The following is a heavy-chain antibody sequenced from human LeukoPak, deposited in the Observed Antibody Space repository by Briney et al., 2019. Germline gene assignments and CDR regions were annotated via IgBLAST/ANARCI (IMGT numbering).Heavy chain of an antibody. CDR3: AKGIATVTTPSDY. J-gene: IGHJ4*02. CDR2: ISGSGGTP. Sequence: GGSLRLSCAASGFTFSSYAMSWVRQTTGRGLEWVSTISGSGGTPYYADSVKGRFTISRDNSKNTLYLQMNSLRADDTAVYYCAKGIATVTTPSDYWGQGTLVTVSS. V-gene: IGHV3-23*01. D-gene: IGHD4-17*01. CDR1: GFTFSSYA.